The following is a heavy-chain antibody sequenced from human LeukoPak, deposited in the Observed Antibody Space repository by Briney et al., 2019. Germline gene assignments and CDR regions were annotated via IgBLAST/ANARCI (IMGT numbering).Heavy chain of an antibody. Sequence: PGGSLRLSCAASGNYWMHWVRQAPGKGLVWVSQINSDGSWTSYADSVKGRFTISKDNAKNTVYLQMNSLRAEDTAVYYCVSFYETYWGRGTLVTVSS. D-gene: IGHD2/OR15-2a*01. CDR3: VSFYETY. CDR2: INSDGSWT. J-gene: IGHJ4*02. CDR1: GNYW. V-gene: IGHV3-74*01.